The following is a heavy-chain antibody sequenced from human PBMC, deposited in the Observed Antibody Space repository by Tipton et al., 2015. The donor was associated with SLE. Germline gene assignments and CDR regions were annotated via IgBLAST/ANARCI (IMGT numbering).Heavy chain of an antibody. CDR3: ASVLTLGTSLLTFDY. CDR1: GYTFTSYA. D-gene: IGHD7-27*01. Sequence: QSGAEVKKPGASVKVSCKASGYTFTSYAISWVRQAPGQGLEWMGWISAYNGNTNYAQKLQGRVTMTTDTSTSTAYMELRSLGSDDTAVYYCASVLTLGTSLLTFDYWGQGTLVTVSS. V-gene: IGHV1-18*01. CDR2: ISAYNGNT. J-gene: IGHJ4*02.